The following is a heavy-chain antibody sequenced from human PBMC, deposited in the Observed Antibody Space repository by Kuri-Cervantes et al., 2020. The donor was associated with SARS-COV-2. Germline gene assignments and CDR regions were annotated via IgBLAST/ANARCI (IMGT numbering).Heavy chain of an antibody. CDR2: FDPEDGET. J-gene: IGHJ4*02. V-gene: IGHV1-24*01. Sequence: SVKVSCKVSGYTLTELCMQWVRQAPRKGLEWMGGFDPEDGETIYAQKFQGRVTMTEDTSTDTAYMELSSLRSEDTAVYYCATGFPIFGVVTIDYWGQETLVTVSS. CDR1: GYTLTELC. D-gene: IGHD3-3*01. CDR3: ATGFPIFGVVTIDY.